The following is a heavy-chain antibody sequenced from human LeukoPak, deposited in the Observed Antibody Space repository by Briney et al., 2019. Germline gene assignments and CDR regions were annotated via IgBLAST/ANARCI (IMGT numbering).Heavy chain of an antibody. CDR3: ATVARITNFGVVIINYFDY. CDR2: FDPEDGET. J-gene: IGHJ4*02. CDR1: GYTLTELS. V-gene: IGHV1-24*01. Sequence: GASVKVSCKVSGYTLTELSMHWVRQAPGKGLEWMGGFDPEDGETIYAQKFQGRVTMTEDTSTDTAYMELSSLRSEDTAVYYDATVARITNFGVVIINYFDYWGQGTLVTVSS. D-gene: IGHD3-3*01.